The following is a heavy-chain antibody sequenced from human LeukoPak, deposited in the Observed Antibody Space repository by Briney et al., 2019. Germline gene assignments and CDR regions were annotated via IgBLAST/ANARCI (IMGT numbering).Heavy chain of an antibody. V-gene: IGHV3-13*01. CDR2: IGTAGDT. CDR3: ARVDGYSSSWSYDY. CDR1: GFTFSSYD. J-gene: IGHJ4*02. Sequence: GGSLRLSCAASGFTFSSYDMHWVRQATGKGLEWVSAIGTAGDTYYPGSVKGRFTISRENAKNSLYLQMNSLGAGDTAVYYCARVDGYSSSWSYDYWGQGTLVTVSS. D-gene: IGHD6-13*01.